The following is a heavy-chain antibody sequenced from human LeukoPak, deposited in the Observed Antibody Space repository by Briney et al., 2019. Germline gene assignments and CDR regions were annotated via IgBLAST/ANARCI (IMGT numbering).Heavy chain of an antibody. CDR1: GYSITSAYY. CDR3: ATTYYYGSGAPAPWYFDL. D-gene: IGHD3-10*01. V-gene: IGHV4-38-2*02. J-gene: IGHJ2*01. CDR2: FFLKGST. Sequence: SETLSLTCTVSGYSITSAYYWGWIRQPPGKGLEWIGSFFLKGSTYYNPSLKSRVTISVDTSKNQFSLKLSSVTAADTAVYYCATTYYYGSGAPAPWYFDLWGRGTLVTVSS.